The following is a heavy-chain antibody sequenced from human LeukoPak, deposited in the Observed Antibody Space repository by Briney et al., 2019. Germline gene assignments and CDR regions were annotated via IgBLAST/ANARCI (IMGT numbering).Heavy chain of an antibody. Sequence: GESPKISCKGSGYSFTSYWIGWVRQMPGKGLEWMGIIYPGDSDTRYSPSFQGQVTISADKSISTAYLQWSSLKASDTAMYYCARLAVVAATDRYYYYYGMDVWGQGTTVTVSS. CDR1: GYSFTSYW. V-gene: IGHV5-51*01. CDR2: IYPGDSDT. D-gene: IGHD2-15*01. CDR3: ARLAVVAATDRYYYYYGMDV. J-gene: IGHJ6*02.